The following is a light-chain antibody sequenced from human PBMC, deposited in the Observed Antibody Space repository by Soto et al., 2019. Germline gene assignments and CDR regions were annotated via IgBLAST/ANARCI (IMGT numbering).Light chain of an antibody. CDR1: QSISSW. CDR3: QQTYSIPIS. Sequence: DIQMTQSPSTLSASVGDRVTITCRASQSISSWLAWYQQKPGKAPKFLIYDASSLKSGVPSRFSGSGSGTEFTLTISSLQPDDFATYYCQQTYSIPISVGQGTRLEIK. J-gene: IGKJ5*01. V-gene: IGKV1-5*01. CDR2: DAS.